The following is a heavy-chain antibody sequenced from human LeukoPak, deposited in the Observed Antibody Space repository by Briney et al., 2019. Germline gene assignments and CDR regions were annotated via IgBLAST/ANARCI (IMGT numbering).Heavy chain of an antibody. CDR1: GFTFSSYA. V-gene: IGHV3-23*01. CDR2: ISGSGGST. D-gene: IGHD5-24*01. J-gene: IGHJ4*02. Sequence: PGGSLRLSCAASGFTFSSYAMSWVRQAPGKGLEWVSAISGSGGSTYYADSVKGRFTISRDNSKNTLYLQMNSLRAEDTAVYYCAKDFLQDGDGYNWVVWYFDYWGQGTLVTVSS. CDR3: AKDFLQDGDGYNWVVWYFDY.